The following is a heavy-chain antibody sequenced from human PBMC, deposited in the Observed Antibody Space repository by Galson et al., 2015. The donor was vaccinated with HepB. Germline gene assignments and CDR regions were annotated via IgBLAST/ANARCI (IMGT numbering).Heavy chain of an antibody. CDR3: ARSGRNKYYYDSSGYQVEVDY. V-gene: IGHV5-10-1*01. CDR2: IDPSDSYT. Sequence: QSGAEVKKPGESLRISCKGSGYSFTSYWISWVRQMPGKGLEWMGRIDPSDSYTNYSPSFQGHVTISADKSISTAYLQWSSLKASDTAMYYCARSGRNKYYYDSSGYQVEVDYWGQGTLVTVSS. CDR1: GYSFTSYW. J-gene: IGHJ4*02. D-gene: IGHD3-22*01.